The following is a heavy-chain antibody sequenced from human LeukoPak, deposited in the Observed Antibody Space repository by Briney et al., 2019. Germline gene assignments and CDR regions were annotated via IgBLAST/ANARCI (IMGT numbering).Heavy chain of an antibody. CDR2: IYSGGST. CDR3: ARVGSSGWYVDY. CDR1: GFTVSSNY. J-gene: IGHJ4*02. Sequence: GGSLRLSCAASGFTVSSNYMSWVRQAPGKGLEWVSVIYSGGSTYYADSVKGRFTISRDTSKNTLYLQMNSLRAEDTAVYYCARVGSSGWYVDYWGQGTLVTVSS. D-gene: IGHD6-19*01. V-gene: IGHV3-53*01.